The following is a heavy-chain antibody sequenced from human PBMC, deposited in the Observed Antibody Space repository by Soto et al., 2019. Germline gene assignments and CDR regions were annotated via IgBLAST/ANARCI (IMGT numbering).Heavy chain of an antibody. Sequence: EVQLLGSGGGSVQPGGSLRLSCAASGFTFSNYGMTWVRQAPGKGLEWLSATSDGSTFYRESVKGRFTMSRDDSINMLFLHMSSLRAEDTVTYYCARLVPGTWFGDYWGQGILVSVSS. J-gene: IGHJ4*02. CDR2: TSDGST. V-gene: IGHV3-23*01. CDR1: GFTFSNYG. D-gene: IGHD6-19*01. CDR3: ARLVPGTWFGDY.